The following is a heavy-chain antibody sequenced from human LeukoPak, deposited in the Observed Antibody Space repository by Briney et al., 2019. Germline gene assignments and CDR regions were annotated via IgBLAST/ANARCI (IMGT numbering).Heavy chain of an antibody. CDR1: GGSFRGYY. Sequence: SETLSLTCAVYGGSFRGYYWSWIRQPPGKGLEWIGEINLSGSTNYNPSLKSRVTISVDTSKNQFSLKLSSVTAADTAVYYCARGPRTRSCLGDYWGQGTLVTVSS. CDR3: ARGPRTRSCLGDY. CDR2: INLSGST. D-gene: IGHD2-2*01. V-gene: IGHV4-34*01. J-gene: IGHJ4*02.